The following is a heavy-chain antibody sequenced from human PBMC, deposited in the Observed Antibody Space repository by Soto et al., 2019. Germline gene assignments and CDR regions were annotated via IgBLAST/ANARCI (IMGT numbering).Heavy chain of an antibody. CDR1: GGSFSGYY. D-gene: IGHD3-22*01. V-gene: IGHV4-34*01. J-gene: IGHJ4*02. CDR3: ATGCRDSSGYYLDY. CDR2: INHSGST. Sequence: SETLSLTCAVYGGSFSGYYCSWIRQPPGKGLEWIGEINHSGSTNYNPSLKSRVTISVDTSKNQFSLKLSSVTAADTAVYYCATGCRDSSGYYLDYWGQGTLVTVSS.